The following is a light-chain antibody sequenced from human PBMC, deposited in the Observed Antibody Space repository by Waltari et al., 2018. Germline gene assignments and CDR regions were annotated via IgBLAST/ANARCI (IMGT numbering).Light chain of an antibody. J-gene: IGLJ1*01. CDR3: AAWDDSRSSYV. CDR1: SSNIGNNR. CDR2: YDD. V-gene: IGLV1-36*01. Sequence: QSVLTQPPSVSEAPGQRVTIVCSGSSSNIGNNRVNWYQQFPGKSPKLLINYDDLLPSGVSDRFSVSKSGSSASLAISGLQSEDEADYYCAAWDDSRSSYVFGSGTKVTVL.